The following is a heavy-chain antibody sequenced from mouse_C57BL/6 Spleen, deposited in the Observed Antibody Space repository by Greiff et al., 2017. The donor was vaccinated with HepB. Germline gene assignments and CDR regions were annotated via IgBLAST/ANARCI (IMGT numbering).Heavy chain of an antibody. V-gene: IGHV7-3*01. J-gene: IGHJ4*01. CDR1: GFTFTDYY. D-gene: IGHD1-1*01. CDR2: IRNKANGYTT. Sequence: EVKLVESGGGLVQPGGSLSLSCAASGFTFTDYYMSWVRQPPGKALEWLGFIRNKANGYTTEYSASVKGRFTISRDNSQSILYLQMNALRAEDSATYYCASYYYGSSSYAMDYWGQGTSVTVSS. CDR3: ASYYYGSSSYAMDY.